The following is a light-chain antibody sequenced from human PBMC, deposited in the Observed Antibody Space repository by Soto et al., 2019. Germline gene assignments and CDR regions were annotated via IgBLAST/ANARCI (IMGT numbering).Light chain of an antibody. J-gene: IGLJ3*02. CDR1: SGHSSYI. V-gene: IGLV4-60*03. CDR2: LEGSGSY. Sequence: QLVLTQSSSASASLGSSVKLTCTLSSGHSSYIIAWHQQQPGKAPRYLMKLEGSGSYNKGSGVPDRFSGSSSGADRYLTISNLQSGDEADYYCETWDSNTRVFGGGTKVTVL. CDR3: ETWDSNTRV.